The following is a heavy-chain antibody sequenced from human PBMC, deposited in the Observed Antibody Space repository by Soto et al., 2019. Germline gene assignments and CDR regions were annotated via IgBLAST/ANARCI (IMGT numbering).Heavy chain of an antibody. CDR2: ISAYNGNT. V-gene: IGHV1-18*04. J-gene: IGHJ4*02. Sequence: ASVKVSCKASGYTFTSYGISWVRQAPGQGLEWMGWISAYNGNTNYAQKLQGRVTMTTDTSTSTAYMELRSLRSDDTAVYYCARDFVDIVATILDYLDCWGQGTLVTVSS. CDR1: GYTFTSYG. D-gene: IGHD5-12*01. CDR3: ARDFVDIVATILDYLDC.